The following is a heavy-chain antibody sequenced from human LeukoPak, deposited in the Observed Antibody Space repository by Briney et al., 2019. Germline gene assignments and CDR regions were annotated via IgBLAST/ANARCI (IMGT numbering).Heavy chain of an antibody. V-gene: IGHV3-21*04. D-gene: IGHD3-3*01. CDR2: ISGSSNYI. J-gene: IGHJ4*02. CDR3: AKADGFGVADFDY. Sequence: GGSLRLSCAASGFTFSSYSMNWVRQAPGKGLEWVSSISGSSNYIYYADSVKGRFTISRDNAKNSLYLRMNSLRAEDTAVYYCAKADGFGVADFDYWGQGTLVTVSS. CDR1: GFTFSSYS.